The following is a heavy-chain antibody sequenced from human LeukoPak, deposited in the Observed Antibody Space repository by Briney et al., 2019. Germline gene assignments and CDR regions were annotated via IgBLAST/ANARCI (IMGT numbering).Heavy chain of an antibody. CDR2: INPKSGDT. V-gene: IGHV1-2*02. Sequence: VASVKVSCKASGYTFTSYDINWVRQAPGQGLEWMGWINPKSGDTNYAQKFQGRVTMTRDTSISTAHMELSRLRSDDTAVYYCARDPSDRLVDLDYWDQGTLVTVSS. D-gene: IGHD6-6*01. CDR1: GYTFTSYD. J-gene: IGHJ4*02. CDR3: ARDPSDRLVDLDY.